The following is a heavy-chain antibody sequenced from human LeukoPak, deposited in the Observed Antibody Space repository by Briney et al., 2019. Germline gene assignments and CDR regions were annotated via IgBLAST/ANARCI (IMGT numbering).Heavy chain of an antibody. V-gene: IGHV3-21*01. CDR1: GFTFSSYS. CDR2: ISLSGTYK. J-gene: IGHJ3*02. CDR3: ARRMRDISGPVDAFDI. Sequence: GGSLRLSCAASGFTFSSYSMNWVRQAPGKGLEWVSSISLSGTYKYYADSVKGRFTVSRDNAKNSLYLQMDSLRAEDTAVYYCARRMRDISGPVDAFDIWGQGTMVTVSS. D-gene: IGHD3-22*01.